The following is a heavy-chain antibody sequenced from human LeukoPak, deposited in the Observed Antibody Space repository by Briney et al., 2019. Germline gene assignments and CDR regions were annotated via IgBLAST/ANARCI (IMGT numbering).Heavy chain of an antibody. V-gene: IGHV4-4*07. CDR1: GGSISSYY. CDR3: ARDAYYYDSSGYYYGMDV. D-gene: IGHD3-22*01. CDR2: IYTSGST. J-gene: IGHJ6*02. Sequence: SETLSLTCTVSGGSISSYYWSWIRQPAGKGLEWIGRIYTSGSTNYNPSLKSRVTMSVDTSKNQFSLKLSSVTAADTAVYYCARDAYYYDSSGYYYGMDVWGQGTTVTVSS.